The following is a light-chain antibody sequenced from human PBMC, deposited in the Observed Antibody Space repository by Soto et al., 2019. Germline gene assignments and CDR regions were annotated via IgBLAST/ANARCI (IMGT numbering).Light chain of an antibody. CDR3: QQYGSSPWT. J-gene: IGKJ1*01. V-gene: IGKV3-20*01. Sequence: ELVFTQSPGTLSLSPGERATLSCRASQSVSSSYLAWYQQKPGQAPRPLIYGASSRAIGIPDRFSGSGSGTDFTLTISRLEPEDFAVYYCQQYGSSPWTFGQGTKVDIK. CDR1: QSVSSSY. CDR2: GAS.